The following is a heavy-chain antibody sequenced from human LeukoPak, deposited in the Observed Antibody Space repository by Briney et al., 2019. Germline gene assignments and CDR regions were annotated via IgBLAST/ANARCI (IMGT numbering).Heavy chain of an antibody. CDR3: ARVGYYYGMDV. CDR1: GFTFSNYA. Sequence: GGSLRLSCAASGFTFSNYAMTWVRQAPGKGLEWVSYISSSGSTIYYADSVKGRFTISRDNAKNSLYLQMNSLRAEDTAVYYCARVGYYYGMDVWGQGTTVTVSS. J-gene: IGHJ6*02. V-gene: IGHV3-48*03. CDR2: ISSSGSTI.